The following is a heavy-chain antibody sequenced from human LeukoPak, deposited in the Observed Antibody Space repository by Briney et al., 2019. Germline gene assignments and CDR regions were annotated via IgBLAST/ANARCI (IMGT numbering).Heavy chain of an antibody. J-gene: IGHJ4*02. CDR3: AREDNWNYEDY. Sequence: GGSLRLSCAASGFTFSNYWMSWVRQAPGKGLEWVANIKQDGSEKYYVNSVKGRFTVSRDNAKNSLYLQMNSLRAEDTAIYFCAREDNWNYEDYWGQGTLVTVSS. CDR1: GFTFSNYW. CDR2: IKQDGSEK. D-gene: IGHD1-7*01. V-gene: IGHV3-7*01.